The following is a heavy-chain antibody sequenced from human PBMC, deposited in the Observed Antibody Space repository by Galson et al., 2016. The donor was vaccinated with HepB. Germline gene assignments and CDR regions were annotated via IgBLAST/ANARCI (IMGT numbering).Heavy chain of an antibody. J-gene: IGHJ4*02. CDR3: ARAGVGPIGV. CDR2: ISYDGSNK. D-gene: IGHD3-3*01. CDR1: RFTFSRYG. Sequence: SLRLSCAVSRFTFSRYGMYWVRQAPAKGLEWVALISYDGSNKYYADSVKGRFTISRDNAKNSLYLQMTSLRAEDTAVYYCARAGVGPIGVWGQGTLVTVSS. V-gene: IGHV3-30*03.